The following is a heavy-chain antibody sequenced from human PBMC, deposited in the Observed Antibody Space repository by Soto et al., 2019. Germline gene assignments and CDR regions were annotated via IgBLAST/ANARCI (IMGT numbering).Heavy chain of an antibody. J-gene: IGHJ4*02. V-gene: IGHV1-69*06. D-gene: IGHD1-1*01. CDR2: IIPIFGTA. Sequence: GASVKVSCKASGGTFSSYAISWVRQAPGQGLEWMGGIIPIFGTANYAQKFQGRVTITADKSTSTAYMELSSLRSEDTAVYYCARSRWNRTPFDYWGQGTLVTVSS. CDR1: GGTFSSYA. CDR3: ARSRWNRTPFDY.